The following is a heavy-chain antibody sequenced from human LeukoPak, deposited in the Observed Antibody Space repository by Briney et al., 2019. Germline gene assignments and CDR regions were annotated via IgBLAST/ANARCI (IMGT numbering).Heavy chain of an antibody. Sequence: SETLSLTCTVSGGSISSSSYYWSWIRQPAGKGLEWIGRIYTSGSTNYNPSLRSRVTMSVDTSKNQFSLKLSSVTAADTAVYYCARERVNYDFWSGVPDFDPWGQGTLVTVSS. CDR2: IYTSGST. CDR1: GGSISSSSYY. J-gene: IGHJ5*02. CDR3: ARERVNYDFWSGVPDFDP. V-gene: IGHV4-61*02. D-gene: IGHD3-3*01.